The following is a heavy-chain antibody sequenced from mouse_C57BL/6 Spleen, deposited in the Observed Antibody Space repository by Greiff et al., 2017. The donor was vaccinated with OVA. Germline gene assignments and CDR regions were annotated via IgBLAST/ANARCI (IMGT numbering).Heavy chain of an antibody. CDR2: INPNYGTT. CDR3: AREGLYDGYDYAMDY. CDR1: GYSFTDYN. Sequence: EVQLQQSGPELVKPGASVKISCKASGYSFTDYNMNWVKQSNGKSLEWIGVINPNYGTTSYNQKFKGKATLTVDQSSSTAYMQLNSLTSEDSAVYYGAREGLYDGYDYAMDYWGQGTSVTVSS. J-gene: IGHJ4*01. D-gene: IGHD2-3*01. V-gene: IGHV1-39*01.